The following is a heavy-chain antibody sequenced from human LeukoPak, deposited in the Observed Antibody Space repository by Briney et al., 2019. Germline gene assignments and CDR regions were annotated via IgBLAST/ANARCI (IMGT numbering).Heavy chain of an antibody. J-gene: IGHJ4*02. CDR2: IYSAGST. CDR3: AKGHCTNGICWLD. D-gene: IGHD2-8*01. Sequence: GGSLRLSCAASGFTVSSTYMSWVRQAPGRGLEWVSIIYSAGSTYYADSVKGRFTISRDNSKNTLYLQMNSLRAEDTAVYYCAKGHCTNGICWLDWGQGTLVTVSS. CDR1: GFTVSSTY. V-gene: IGHV3-53*01.